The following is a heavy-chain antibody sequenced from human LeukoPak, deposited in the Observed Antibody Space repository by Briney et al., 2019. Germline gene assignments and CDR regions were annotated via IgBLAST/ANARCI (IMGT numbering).Heavy chain of an antibody. CDR3: ARSGPAALGVWFHP. CDR2: IIPIFGTA. J-gene: IGHJ5*02. Sequence: PAASVKVSCKASGGTFSSYAISWVRQAPGQGLEWMGRIIPIFGTANYAQKFQGRVTITTDESTSTAYMELSSLRSEDTAVYYCARSGPAALGVWFHPWGQGTLVTVSS. CDR1: GGTFSSYA. D-gene: IGHD2-2*01. V-gene: IGHV1-69*05.